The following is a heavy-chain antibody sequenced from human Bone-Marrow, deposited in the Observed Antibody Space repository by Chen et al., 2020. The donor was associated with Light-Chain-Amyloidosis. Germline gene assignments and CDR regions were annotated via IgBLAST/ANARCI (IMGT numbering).Heavy chain of an antibody. Sequence: EVQLVESGGGLLQRGGSLRLSCAASGFAFSRYAMSWVRQAPGKGLEGVSTISGSVRSRYYGDSVKGRLTISRDNSKNALFLQMNSLRAEDTAVYYCAKDISYDDILPGYPADAFDIWGQGTMVTVSS. V-gene: IGHV3-23*04. CDR1: GFAFSRYA. CDR3: AKDISYDDILPGYPADAFDI. D-gene: IGHD3-9*01. CDR2: ISGSVRSR. J-gene: IGHJ3*02.